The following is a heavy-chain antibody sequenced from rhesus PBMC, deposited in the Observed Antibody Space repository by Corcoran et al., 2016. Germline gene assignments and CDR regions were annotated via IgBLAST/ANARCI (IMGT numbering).Heavy chain of an antibody. J-gene: IGHJ4*01. CDR1: GGASSSSY. CDR2: IYGSGSST. Sequence: QLQLQESGPGLVKPSETLSVTCAVSGGASSSSYWSWNRQAPGKGLEWIGYIYGSGSSTNYNPSLKSRVTLSVDTSKNQLSLKLSSVTAADTAVYYCASGLAYYFDYWGQGVLVTVSS. CDR3: ASGLAYYFDY. D-gene: IGHD6-31*01. V-gene: IGHV4-169*02.